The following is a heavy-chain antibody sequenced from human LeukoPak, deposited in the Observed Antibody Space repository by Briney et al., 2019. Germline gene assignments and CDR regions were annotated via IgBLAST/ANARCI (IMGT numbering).Heavy chain of an antibody. CDR3: ARGLYTMIRGVIVV. V-gene: IGHV1-18*01. Sequence: ASVKVSCKASGGTFSSYAISWVRQAPGQGLEWMGWISGYNGHTKYAQKFQGRVTMTTDTSTSTAYMELRSLRSEDTAVYYCARGLYTMIRGVIVVWGQGTLVTVSS. J-gene: IGHJ4*02. CDR1: GGTFSSYA. D-gene: IGHD3-10*01. CDR2: ISGYNGHT.